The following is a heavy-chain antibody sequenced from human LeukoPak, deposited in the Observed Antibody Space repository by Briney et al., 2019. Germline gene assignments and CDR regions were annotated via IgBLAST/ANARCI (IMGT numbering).Heavy chain of an antibody. CDR3: ARDWSSSWYPL. J-gene: IGHJ4*02. Sequence: GRSLRLSCAASGFTFDDYAMHWARQAPGKGLEWVSYISSSGSTIYYADSVKGRFTISRDNAKNSLYLQMNSLRAEDTAVYYCARDWSSSWYPLGGQGTLVTVSS. V-gene: IGHV3-11*01. CDR1: GFTFDDYA. D-gene: IGHD6-13*01. CDR2: ISSSGSTI.